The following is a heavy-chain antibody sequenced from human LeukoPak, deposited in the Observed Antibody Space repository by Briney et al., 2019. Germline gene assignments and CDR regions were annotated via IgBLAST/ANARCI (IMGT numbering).Heavy chain of an antibody. Sequence: GESLKISCKGSGYDFSNYWIGWVRQMPGKGLDSPSFQGQVTISADKSISTTYLQWSNLETSDTAMYYCARFSGRSLADNWFDPWGQGTLVTVSS. V-gene: IGHV5-51*01. J-gene: IGHJ5*02. CDR3: ARFSGRSLADNWFDP. D-gene: IGHD1-26*01. CDR1: GYDFSNYW.